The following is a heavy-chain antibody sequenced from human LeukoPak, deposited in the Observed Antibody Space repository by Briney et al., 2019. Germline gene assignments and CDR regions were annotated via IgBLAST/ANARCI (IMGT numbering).Heavy chain of an antibody. V-gene: IGHV4-39*02. D-gene: IGHD3-3*01. CDR2: IYYSGST. CDR3: ARDFWSGYFDY. J-gene: IGHJ4*02. Sequence: KPSETLSLTCTVSGGSISSSSYYWGWIRQPPGKGLEWIGSIYYSGSTYYNPSLKSRVAISIDTSKNQFSLKLGSVTAADTAVYYCARDFWSGYFDYWGQGTLVTVSS. CDR1: GGSISSSSYY.